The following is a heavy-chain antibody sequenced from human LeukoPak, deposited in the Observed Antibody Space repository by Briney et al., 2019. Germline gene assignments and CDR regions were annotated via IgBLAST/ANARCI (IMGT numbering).Heavy chain of an antibody. D-gene: IGHD3-10*01. CDR1: GFTFSSYA. Sequence: GGSLRLSCAASGFTFSSYAMSWVRQAPGKGLEWVSAISGSGGSTYYADSVKGRFTISRDNSKNTLYLQMNSLRAEDTAVYYCAKDGDISGGHSYGSGELRGYFDYWGQGTLVTVSS. J-gene: IGHJ4*02. CDR2: ISGSGGST. V-gene: IGHV3-23*01. CDR3: AKDGDISGGHSYGSGELRGYFDY.